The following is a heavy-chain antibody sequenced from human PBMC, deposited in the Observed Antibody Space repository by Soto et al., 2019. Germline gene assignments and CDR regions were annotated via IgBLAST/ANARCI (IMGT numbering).Heavy chain of an antibody. Sequence: GGSLRLSCAASGFTLTHYSMNWVRQAPGKGLEWVAYISSSSNNIYYADSVKGRFTISRDNVKNSVDLQMNSLSDEDTAVYYCARDARREVTSFLNYWGPGILVTVSS. CDR3: ARDARREVTSFLNY. CDR2: ISSSSNNI. D-gene: IGHD2-21*02. V-gene: IGHV3-48*02. CDR1: GFTLTHYS. J-gene: IGHJ4*02.